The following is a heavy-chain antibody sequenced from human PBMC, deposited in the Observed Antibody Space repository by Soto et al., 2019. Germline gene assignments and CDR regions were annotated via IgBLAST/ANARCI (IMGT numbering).Heavy chain of an antibody. CDR3: ARHPERIAEIGWFDP. J-gene: IGHJ5*02. D-gene: IGHD6-13*01. V-gene: IGHV3-48*01. CDR1: GFTFSSYS. CDR2: ISSSSSTI. Sequence: GGSLRLSCAASGFTFSSYSMNWVRQAPGKGLEWVSYISSSSSTIYYADSVKGRFTISRDNAKNSLYLQMNSLRAEDTAVYYCARHPERIAEIGWFDPWGKGTMVNVSS.